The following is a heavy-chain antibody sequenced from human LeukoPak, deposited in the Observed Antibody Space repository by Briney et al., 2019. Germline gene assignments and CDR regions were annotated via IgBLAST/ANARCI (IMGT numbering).Heavy chain of an antibody. CDR2: IDGSGYGI. CDR3: AKAGIAVPATPEY. CDR1: GFTFSNYA. J-gene: IGHJ4*02. D-gene: IGHD6-19*01. V-gene: IGHV3-23*01. Sequence: GGSLRPSCAASGFTFSNYAMNWVRQAPGKGLEWVSGIDGSGYGIYYAAAVEGRFTISRDNSKNTLYLQMNSLRAEDTAVYYCAKAGIAVPATPEYCGQGTQVTVSS.